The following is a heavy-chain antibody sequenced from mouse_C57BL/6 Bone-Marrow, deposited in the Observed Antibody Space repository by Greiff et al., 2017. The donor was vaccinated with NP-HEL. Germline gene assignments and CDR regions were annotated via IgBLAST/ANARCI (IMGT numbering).Heavy chain of an antibody. Sequence: QVQLQQPGAELVRPGTSVKLSCKASGYTFTSYWMHWVKQRPGQGLEWIGVIDPSDSYTNYNQKFKGKSTLTVDKSSSTAYMQLSSLTSEDSAVYYCAREAQATLYYFDYWGQGTTLTVSS. CDR1: GYTFTSYW. J-gene: IGHJ2*01. CDR3: AREAQATLYYFDY. CDR2: IDPSDSYT. V-gene: IGHV1-59*01. D-gene: IGHD3-2*02.